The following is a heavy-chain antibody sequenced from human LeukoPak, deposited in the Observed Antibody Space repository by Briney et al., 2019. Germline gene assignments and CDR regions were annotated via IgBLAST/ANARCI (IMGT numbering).Heavy chain of an antibody. CDR3: ARRTAAAGVFDP. Sequence: GGSLRLSCAASGFTFSSYAMHWVRQAPGKGLEWVAVISYDGTNKYYADSVKGRFTISRDNSKNTLYLQMNSLRAEDTAVYYCARRTAAAGVFDPWGQGTLVTVSS. V-gene: IGHV3-30*14. D-gene: IGHD6-13*01. CDR2: ISYDGTNK. CDR1: GFTFSSYA. J-gene: IGHJ5*02.